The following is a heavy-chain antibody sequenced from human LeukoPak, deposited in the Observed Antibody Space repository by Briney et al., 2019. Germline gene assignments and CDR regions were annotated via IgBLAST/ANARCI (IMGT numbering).Heavy chain of an antibody. V-gene: IGHV3-48*01. D-gene: IGHD3-10*01. CDR3: ATYSYNNAREFQY. Sequence: GSLRLSCPASGFTFSGYNMNWVRQAPGKGLEWISYISSSSNTIYYADSVKGRFTISRDHAKNAQYLQMSSLRAEDTAMYYCATYSYNNAREFQYWGQGTLVTVSS. CDR1: GFTFSGYN. J-gene: IGHJ1*01. CDR2: ISSSSNTI.